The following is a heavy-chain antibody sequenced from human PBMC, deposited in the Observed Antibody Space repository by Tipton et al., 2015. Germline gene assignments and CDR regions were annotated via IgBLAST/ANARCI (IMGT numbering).Heavy chain of an antibody. Sequence: TLSLTCTIPGDSISNYFWSWIRQPAGKGLGWIGRIQTSGNTNYNPSLKSRVTMSADTSKNQSSLKLSSVTAADTAVYYCAREKRISIFGVLIPHFDFWGQGALVSVSS. D-gene: IGHD3-3*01. J-gene: IGHJ4*02. CDR3: AREKRISIFGVLIPHFDF. V-gene: IGHV4-4*07. CDR1: GDSISNYF. CDR2: IQTSGNT.